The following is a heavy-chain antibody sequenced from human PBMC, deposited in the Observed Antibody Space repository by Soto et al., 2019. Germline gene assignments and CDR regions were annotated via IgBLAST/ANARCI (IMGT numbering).Heavy chain of an antibody. Sequence: EVQLVESGGGLVQPGGSLRLSCAASGFTFSSSEMYWVRQAPGKGLEWISYIHPGGQTIFYAESVKGRFTISRDNAKNSLYLQMNSLRAEYTAVYYCVRRGSRWGQGTMVTVSS. CDR2: IHPGGQTI. D-gene: IGHD2-15*01. J-gene: IGHJ3*01. CDR3: VRRGSR. V-gene: IGHV3-48*03. CDR1: GFTFSSSE.